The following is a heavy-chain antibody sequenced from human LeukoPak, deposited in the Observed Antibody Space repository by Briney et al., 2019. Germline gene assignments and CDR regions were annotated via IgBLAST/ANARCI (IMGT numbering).Heavy chain of an antibody. CDR1: GGSVSSNSYY. Sequence: SETLSLTCTVSGGSVSSNSYYWSWIRQPPGKGLEWIGYIHYSGSTNYNPSLKRRVTISIDTSKNQFSLKLSSVTAADTAVYYCARDFNYYGSGSFWFDPRGQGTLVTVSS. J-gene: IGHJ5*02. V-gene: IGHV4-61*01. CDR2: IHYSGST. CDR3: ARDFNYYGSGSFWFDP. D-gene: IGHD3-10*01.